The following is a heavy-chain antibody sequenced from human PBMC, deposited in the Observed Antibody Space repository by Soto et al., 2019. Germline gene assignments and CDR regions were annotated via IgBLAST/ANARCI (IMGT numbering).Heavy chain of an antibody. CDR1: GGSISSYY. CDR2: IYYSGST. J-gene: IGHJ5*02. V-gene: IGHV4-59*01. Sequence: SETLSLTCTVSGGSISSYYWSWIRQPPGKGLEWIGYIYYSGSTNYNPSLKSRVTISVDTSKNQFSLKLSSVTAADTAVYYCARGPSQSVYDFWSGYQNWFDPWGQGXLVTVSS. CDR3: ARGPSQSVYDFWSGYQNWFDP. D-gene: IGHD3-3*01.